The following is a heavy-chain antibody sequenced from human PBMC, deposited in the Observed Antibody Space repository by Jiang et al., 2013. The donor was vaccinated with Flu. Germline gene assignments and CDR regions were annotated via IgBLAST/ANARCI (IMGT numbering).Heavy chain of an antibody. V-gene: IGHV4-59*08. Sequence: LLKPSETLSLTCTVSGGSISSYYWSWIRQPPGKGLEWIGYIYYSGSTNYNPSLKSRVTISVDTSKNQFSLKLSSVTAADTAVYYCASRSRYYYYYGMDVWGQGTTVTVSS. CDR2: IYYSGST. J-gene: IGHJ6*02. D-gene: IGHD3-16*02. CDR1: GGSISSYY. CDR3: ASRSRYYYYYGMDV.